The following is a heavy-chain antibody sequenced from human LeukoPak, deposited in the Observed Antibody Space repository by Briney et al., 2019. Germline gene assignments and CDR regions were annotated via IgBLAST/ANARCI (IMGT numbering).Heavy chain of an antibody. CDR2: ISGDGDST. D-gene: IGHD3-9*01. J-gene: IGHJ4*02. V-gene: IGHV3-43*02. CDR3: AKAEGYDILTGLDY. Sequence: GGSLRLSCAASGFTFDDYAMHWVRQAPGKGLEWVSLISGDGDSTYHADSVQGRVTISRDNSKNSLYLQMNSLRTEDTAVYYCAKAEGYDILTGLDYWGQGTLVTVSS. CDR1: GFTFDDYA.